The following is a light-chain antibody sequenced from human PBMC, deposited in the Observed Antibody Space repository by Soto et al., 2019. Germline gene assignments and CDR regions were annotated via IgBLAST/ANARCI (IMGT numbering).Light chain of an antibody. J-gene: IGKJ5*01. V-gene: IGKV3-20*01. Sequence: EIVLTQSPGALWLSPGDRATLSCWASESIGDYLAWYQQRPGQAPRLLIYAASRRASGTPHRFSGSGSERAFTLAIRGLEPADFGVYYCQQYVTSPSITFGQGTRLEIK. CDR1: ESIGDY. CDR3: QQYVTSPSIT. CDR2: AAS.